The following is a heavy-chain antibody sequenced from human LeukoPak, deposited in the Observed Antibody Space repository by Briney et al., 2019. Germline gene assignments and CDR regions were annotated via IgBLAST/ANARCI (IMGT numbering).Heavy chain of an antibody. CDR2: IIPIFGTA. V-gene: IGHV1-69*13. Sequence: SVKVSCKASGYTFTSYGISWVRQAPGQGLEWMGGIIPIFGTANYAQKFQDRVTITAVESMSTVYMELSSLRSEDTAVYYCARGWLAESMVVTPYNYWGQGTLVTVSS. CDR3: ARGWLAESMVVTPYNY. J-gene: IGHJ4*02. D-gene: IGHD4-23*01. CDR1: GYTFTSYG.